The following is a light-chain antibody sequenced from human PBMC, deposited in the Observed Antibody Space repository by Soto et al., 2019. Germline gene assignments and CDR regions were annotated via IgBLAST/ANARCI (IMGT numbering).Light chain of an antibody. J-gene: IGKJ1*01. V-gene: IGKV2-28*01. CDR2: LGS. CDR1: QSLLHSDGYIY. Sequence: DIVMTQSPLSLPVTPGEPASLSCRSSQSLLHSDGYIYLDWYLQRPGQSPQLLICLGSNRASGVPDRFSGSGSGTHFTLTISRVEAEDFGVYYCMQALQTPWTFGQGTRVEVK. CDR3: MQALQTPWT.